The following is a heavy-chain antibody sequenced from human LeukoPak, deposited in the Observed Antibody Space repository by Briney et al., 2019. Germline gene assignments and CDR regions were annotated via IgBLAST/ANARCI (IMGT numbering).Heavy chain of an antibody. CDR3: ARVGALSSSWLLY. V-gene: IGHV3-11*04. CDR1: RFIFSDYY. Sequence: GGSLRLSCAASRFIFSDYYMSWIRQAPGKGLEWVSYISSSGNTIYYADSVKGRFTISRDNAKNSLFLQMNSLRAEDTAVYFCARVGALSSSWLLYWGQGTLVTVSS. CDR2: ISSSGNTI. D-gene: IGHD6-13*01. J-gene: IGHJ4*02.